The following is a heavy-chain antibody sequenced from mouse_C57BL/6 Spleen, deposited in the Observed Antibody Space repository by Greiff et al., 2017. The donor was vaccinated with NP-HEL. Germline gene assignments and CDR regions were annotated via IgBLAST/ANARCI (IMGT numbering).Heavy chain of an antibody. D-gene: IGHD1-1*01. Sequence: VQLQQSGAELVRPGASVKLSCTASGFNIKDYYMHWVKQRPEQGLEWIGRIDPADGDTEYAPKFQGKATMTADTSSNTAYLQLSSLTSEDTAVYYCTPLYYGSSSFADWGQGTLVTVSA. J-gene: IGHJ3*01. CDR1: GFNIKDYY. CDR2: IDPADGDT. V-gene: IGHV14-1*01. CDR3: TPLYYGSSSFAD.